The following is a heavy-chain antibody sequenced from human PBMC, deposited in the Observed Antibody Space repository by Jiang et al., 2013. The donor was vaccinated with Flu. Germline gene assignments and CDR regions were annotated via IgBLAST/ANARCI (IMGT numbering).Heavy chain of an antibody. CDR3: ARVPTSYYYGMDV. CDR1: FTSYG. Sequence: FTSYGISWVRQAPGQGLEWMGWISAYNGNTNYAQKLQGRVTMTTDTSTSTAYMELRSLRSDDTAVYYCARVPTSYYYGMDVWGQGTTVTVSS. CDR2: ISAYNGNT. V-gene: IGHV1-18*01. J-gene: IGHJ6*02.